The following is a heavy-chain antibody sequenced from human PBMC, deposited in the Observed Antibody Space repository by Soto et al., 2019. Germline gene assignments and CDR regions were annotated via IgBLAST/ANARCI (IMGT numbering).Heavy chain of an antibody. V-gene: IGHV1-8*01. CDR3: ARVNLLPDAFDI. CDR2: MNPNSGNT. J-gene: IGHJ3*02. Sequence: ASVKVACKASGYTFTSYDINCVRKTTGQGLEWMGWMNPNSGNTGYAQKFQGRVTMTRNTSISTAYMELSSLRSEDTAVYYCARVNLLPDAFDIWGQGTMVTVSS. D-gene: IGHD1-26*01. CDR1: GYTFTSYD.